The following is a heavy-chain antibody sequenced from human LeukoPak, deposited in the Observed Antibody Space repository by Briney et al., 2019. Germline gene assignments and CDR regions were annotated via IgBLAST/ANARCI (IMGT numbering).Heavy chain of an antibody. D-gene: IGHD2-21*02. V-gene: IGHV3-30-3*01. CDR3: ARRVGGLLFSV. CDR2: ISYDGSNK. CDR1: GFTFSSYA. Sequence: GGSLRLSCAASGFTFSSYAMHWVRQAPGKGLEWVAVISYDGSNKYCADSVKGRFTISRDNSKNTLYLQMNSLRAEDTAVYYCARRVGGLLFSVWGQGTLVTVSS. J-gene: IGHJ4*02.